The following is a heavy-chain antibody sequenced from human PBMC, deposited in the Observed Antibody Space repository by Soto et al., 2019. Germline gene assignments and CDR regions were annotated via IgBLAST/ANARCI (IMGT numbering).Heavy chain of an antibody. J-gene: IGHJ4*02. D-gene: IGHD6-19*01. Sequence: QITVKESSPTLVKPTQTLTLTCTFSGFSLSNIGAGVGWIRQPPGKALEWLALIYWGDDKRYNSSLKTRLTITKDTSKNQVVLTVANMDPAATGTYYCAYIADSNGWQIIEYWGQGTLVTVSS. CDR3: AYIADSNGWQIIEY. CDR1: GFSLSNIGAG. V-gene: IGHV2-5*02. CDR2: IYWGDDK.